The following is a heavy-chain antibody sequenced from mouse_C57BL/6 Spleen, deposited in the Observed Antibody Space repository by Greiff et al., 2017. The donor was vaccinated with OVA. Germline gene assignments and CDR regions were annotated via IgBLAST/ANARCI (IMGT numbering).Heavy chain of an antibody. V-gene: IGHV3-6*01. Sequence: EVKLQESGPGLVKPSQSLSLTCSVTGYSITSGYYWNWIRQFPGNKLEWMGYISYDGSNNYNPSLKNRISITRDTSKNQFFLKLNSVTTEDTATYYCARTYYGSSYGAYWGQGTLVTVSA. CDR1: GYSITSGYY. D-gene: IGHD1-1*01. CDR2: ISYDGSN. J-gene: IGHJ3*01. CDR3: ARTYYGSSYGAY.